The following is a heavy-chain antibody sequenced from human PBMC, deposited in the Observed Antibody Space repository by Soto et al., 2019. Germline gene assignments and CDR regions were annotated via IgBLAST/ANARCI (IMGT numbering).Heavy chain of an antibody. CDR3: ARYGGALGWFDP. CDR2: INAGNGNT. CDR1: GYTFTSYA. J-gene: IGHJ5*02. D-gene: IGHD3-10*01. Sequence: QVQLVQSGAEVKKPGASVKVSCKASGYTFTSYAMHWVHQAPGQRLEWMGWINAGNGNTKYSQKFQGRVTITRDTSASTAYMELSSLRSEDTAVYYCARYGGALGWFDPWGQGTLVTVSS. V-gene: IGHV1-3*01.